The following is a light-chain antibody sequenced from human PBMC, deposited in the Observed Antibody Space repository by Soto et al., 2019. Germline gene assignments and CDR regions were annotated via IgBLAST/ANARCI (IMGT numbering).Light chain of an antibody. CDR3: QQYNKWLS. Sequence: DIQMTQSPSTLSASIGDRVTITCRTNESVSTWLAWYQQKPGKAPKLLIYTVSNLQSGVPSRFSGSGSETEFTLTISSLHPDDLGTYYCQQYNKWLSFGGGTKVEIK. CDR2: TVS. V-gene: IGKV1-5*03. CDR1: ESVSTW. J-gene: IGKJ4*01.